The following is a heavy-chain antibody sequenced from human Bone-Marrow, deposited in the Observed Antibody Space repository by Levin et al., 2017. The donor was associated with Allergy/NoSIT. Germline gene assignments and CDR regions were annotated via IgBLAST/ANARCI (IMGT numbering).Heavy chain of an antibody. J-gene: IGHJ3*02. V-gene: IGHV1-3*01. Sequence: GESLKISCQASGYTFTSYAMHWVRQAPGQRLEWMGWINAGNGNTKYSQKFQGRVTITRDTSASTAYMELSSLRSEDTAVYYCAREAGYCSGGSCPDAFDIWGQGTMVTVSS. CDR2: INAGNGNT. CDR1: GYTFTSYA. D-gene: IGHD2-15*01. CDR3: AREAGYCSGGSCPDAFDI.